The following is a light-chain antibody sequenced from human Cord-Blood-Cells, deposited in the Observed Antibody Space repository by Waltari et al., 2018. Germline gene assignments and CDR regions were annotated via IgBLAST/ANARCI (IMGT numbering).Light chain of an antibody. CDR3: QQYGSSPWT. J-gene: IGKJ1*01. CDR1: QSVSSSY. Sequence: EIVLTQSPGTLSLSPGDRATLSCRASQSVSSSYLAWYQQKPGQAPRLLIYGASSRATGIPDRFIGSVSGTDFTLTISRLGPEDFAVYYCQQYGSSPWTFGQGTKVEIK. CDR2: GAS. V-gene: IGKV3-20*01.